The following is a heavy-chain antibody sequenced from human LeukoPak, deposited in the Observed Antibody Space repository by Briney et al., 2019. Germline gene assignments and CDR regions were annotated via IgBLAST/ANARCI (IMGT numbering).Heavy chain of an antibody. V-gene: IGHV3-21*01. CDR2: ISSSSNYI. Sequence: PGRSLRLSCAASGLTFSSYNMNWVRQAPGKGLEWVSFISSSSNYIYYTDSVKGRFTISRDNAKNSLFLQMNSLRAEDTAVYYCARGTPTTRDFDYWGQGTLVTVSS. CDR1: GLTFSSYN. D-gene: IGHD4-11*01. CDR3: ARGTPTTRDFDY. J-gene: IGHJ4*02.